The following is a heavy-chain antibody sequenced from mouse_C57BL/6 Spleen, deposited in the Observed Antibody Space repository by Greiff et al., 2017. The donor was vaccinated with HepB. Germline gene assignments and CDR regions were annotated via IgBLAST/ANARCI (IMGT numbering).Heavy chain of an antibody. V-gene: IGHV1-50*01. CDR1: GYTFTSYW. J-gene: IGHJ2*01. CDR3: ARSPYGSSPYY. Sequence: QVQLQQSGAELVKPGASVKLSCKASGYTFTSYWMQWVKQRPGQGLEWIGEIDPSDSYTNYNQKFKGKATLTVDTSSSTAYMQLSSLTSEDSAVYYCARSPYGSSPYYWGQGTTLTVSS. CDR2: IDPSDSYT. D-gene: IGHD1-1*01.